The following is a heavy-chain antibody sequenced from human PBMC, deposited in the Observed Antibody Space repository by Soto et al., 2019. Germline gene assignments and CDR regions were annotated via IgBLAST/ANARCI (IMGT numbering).Heavy chain of an antibody. CDR1: VASISSGGYY. D-gene: IGHD3-22*01. V-gene: IGHV4-31*03. CDR3: ARESKYDTSGYPPWFAP. J-gene: IGHJ5*02. CDR2: IYYSGST. Sequence: QVQLQESGPGLVKPSQTLSLTCTVSVASISSGGYYWSWIRQHPGEGLEWIGYIYYSGSTSYNPSRKSRVTMSVDTSKNQFSLKLSSVTDADTAVYYCARESKYDTSGYPPWFAPWGQGTLVTVSS.